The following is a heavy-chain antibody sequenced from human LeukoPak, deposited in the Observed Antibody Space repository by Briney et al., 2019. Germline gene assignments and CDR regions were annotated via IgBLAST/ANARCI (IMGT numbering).Heavy chain of an antibody. Sequence: GSLRLSCAASGFTFSDYYMSWIRQAPGKGLEWVSYISTSGGTIYYADSVKGRFTISRDNAKNSLYLQMSSLRAEDTAVYYCARDWVGDGYNYYHYFDCWGQGALVTVSS. CDR1: GFTFSDYY. V-gene: IGHV3-11*01. CDR2: ISTSGGTI. D-gene: IGHD5-24*01. J-gene: IGHJ4*02. CDR3: ARDWVGDGYNYYHYFDC.